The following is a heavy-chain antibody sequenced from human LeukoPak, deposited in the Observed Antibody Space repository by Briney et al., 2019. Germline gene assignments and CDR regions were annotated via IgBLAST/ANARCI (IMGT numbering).Heavy chain of an antibody. CDR1: GGSFSGYY. V-gene: IGHV4-34*01. D-gene: IGHD2-15*01. Sequence: RASETLSLTCAVYGGSFSGYYWSWIRQPPGKGLEWIGEINHSGSTNYNPSLKSRVTISVDTSKNQFSLKLSSVTAADTAVYYCARAATNCSGGSCYPTLDYWGQGTLVTVSS. CDR3: ARAATNCSGGSCYPTLDY. J-gene: IGHJ4*02. CDR2: INHSGST.